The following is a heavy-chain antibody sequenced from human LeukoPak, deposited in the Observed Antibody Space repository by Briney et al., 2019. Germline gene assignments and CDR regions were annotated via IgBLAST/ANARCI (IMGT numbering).Heavy chain of an antibody. CDR2: IYPGDSDT. J-gene: IGHJ4*02. Sequence: GESLKISCKGSGYSFSNYWIGWVRQMAGKGLEWMGIIYPGDSDTRYSPSFQGQVTISADKSISTAYLQWSSLKASGTAMYYCARPITMLRGSLGYWGQGTLVTVSS. CDR3: ARPITMLRGSLGY. D-gene: IGHD3-10*01. CDR1: GYSFSNYW. V-gene: IGHV5-51*01.